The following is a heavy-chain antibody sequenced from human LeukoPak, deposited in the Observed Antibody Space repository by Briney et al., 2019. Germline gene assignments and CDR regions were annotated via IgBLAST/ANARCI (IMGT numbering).Heavy chain of an antibody. CDR1: GYTFTSYA. V-gene: IGHV7-4-1*02. CDR2: INTNTGNP. CDR3: AREDILTGYYVLFDY. J-gene: IGHJ4*02. Sequence: ASVKVSCKASGYTFTSYAMNWVRQAPGQGLEWMGWINTNTGNPTYAQGFTGRFVFSLDTSVSTAYLQTSSLKAEDTAVYYCAREDILTGYYVLFDYWGQGTLVTVSS. D-gene: IGHD3-9*01.